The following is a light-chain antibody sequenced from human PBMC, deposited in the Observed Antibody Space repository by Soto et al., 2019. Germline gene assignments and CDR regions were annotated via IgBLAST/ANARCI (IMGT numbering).Light chain of an antibody. CDR1: TSDVGGYNY. Sequence: QSVLTQPASVSGSLGQSITISCTGTTSDVGGYNYVSWYQQHPGKAPILMIYEVTNRPSGVSNRFSGSKSGNTASLTISGLQVEDAAQYDCGSYTGSITYVFGTGTKVTV. CDR2: EVT. CDR3: GSYTGSITYV. V-gene: IGLV2-14*01. J-gene: IGLJ1*01.